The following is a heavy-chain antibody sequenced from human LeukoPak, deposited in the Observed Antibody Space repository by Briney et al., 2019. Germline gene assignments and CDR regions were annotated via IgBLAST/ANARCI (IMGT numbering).Heavy chain of an antibody. J-gene: IGHJ4*02. CDR3: APPVDTAMVKSFDY. CDR2: ISGSGGST. Sequence: PGGSLRLSCAAPGFTLSSYALSWVRQAPGKGLEGGSAISGSGGSTYYADSVKGRFTISRDNSKNTLYLQMNSLRAEDTAVYYCAPPVDTAMVKSFDYWGQGTLVTVSS. D-gene: IGHD5-18*01. CDR1: GFTLSSYA. V-gene: IGHV3-23*01.